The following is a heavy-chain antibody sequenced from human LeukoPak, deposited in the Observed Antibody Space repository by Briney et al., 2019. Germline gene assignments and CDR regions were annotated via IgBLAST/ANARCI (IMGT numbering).Heavy chain of an antibody. CDR1: GGSISIINW. D-gene: IGHD2-15*01. V-gene: IGHV4-4*02. CDR3: ARLGYCSAGSCYSGFDY. CDR2: IYHSGST. J-gene: IGHJ4*02. Sequence: PSETLSLTCAVSGGSISIINWWRWVRQPPGKGLEWIGEIYHSGSTNYNPSLKSRVTMSVDKSKNQFSLTLSSVTAADTAVYYCARLGYCSAGSCYSGFDYWGQGTLVTVSS.